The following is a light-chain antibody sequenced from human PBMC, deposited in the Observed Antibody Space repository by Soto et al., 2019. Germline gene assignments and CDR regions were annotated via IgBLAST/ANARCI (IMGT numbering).Light chain of an antibody. J-gene: IGKJ4*01. V-gene: IGKV1-12*01. CDR3: QQANSFPLT. CDR1: QGINNW. CDR2: AAS. Sequence: DIPMTQSPSSVSASVGDRVTITCRASQGINNWLAWFQQKPGKAPKFLIYAASILQSGVPSRFSGNASGTDFTLTISSLQPEDFATYYCQQANSFPLTFGGGTTVGIK.